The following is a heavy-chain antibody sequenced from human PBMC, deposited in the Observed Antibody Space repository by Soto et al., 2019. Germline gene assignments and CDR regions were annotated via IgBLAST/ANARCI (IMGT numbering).Heavy chain of an antibody. Sequence: PXATLSLTCTVSNDSIRSGTYYWAWIRQPPGRGLEWMGSLSYLGTTDYNPSLKSRVTISKDASKNQFSLKLTSVTAADTAVYYCAKGRSDSGWYEEHLWGRGTLVTVSS. CDR2: LSYLGTT. V-gene: IGHV4-39*01. CDR3: AKGRSDSGWYEEHL. D-gene: IGHD6-19*01. J-gene: IGHJ4*02. CDR1: NDSIRSGTYY.